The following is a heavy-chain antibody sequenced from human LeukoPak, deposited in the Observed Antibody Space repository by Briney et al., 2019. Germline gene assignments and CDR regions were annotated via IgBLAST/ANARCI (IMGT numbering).Heavy chain of an antibody. CDR1: GVTFSSYW. CDR2: IKQDGSEK. CDR3: ERDPIAVAGTR. Sequence: TGGSLRLSCAACGVTFSSYWMSWVRQAPGKGLEWVANIKQDGSEKYYVDSVKGRFTISRDNAKNSLYLQMNSLRAEDTAVYYCERDPIAVAGTRWGQGTLVTVSS. J-gene: IGHJ4*02. D-gene: IGHD6-19*01. V-gene: IGHV3-7*05.